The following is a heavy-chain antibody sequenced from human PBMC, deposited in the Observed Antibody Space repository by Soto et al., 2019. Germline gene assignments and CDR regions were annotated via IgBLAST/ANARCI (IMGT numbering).Heavy chain of an antibody. Sequence: QVQLVQSGAEVRKPGASVKVSCKASGYTFTTYAINWLRQARGQGLQWMGWMNPDSGTTGYAQTFQGRVTLTRDTSMNTAYMELSRLTYEDTAVYYCTRNRRETGDFDFWGQGTLVTVSS. CDR2: MNPDSGTT. J-gene: IGHJ4*02. CDR3: TRNRRETGDFDF. V-gene: IGHV1-8*01. CDR1: GYTFTTYA. D-gene: IGHD7-27*01.